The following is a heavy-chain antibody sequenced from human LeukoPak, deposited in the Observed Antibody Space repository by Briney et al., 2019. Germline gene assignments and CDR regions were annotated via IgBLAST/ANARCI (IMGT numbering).Heavy chain of an antibody. CDR2: IYYSGST. Sequence: SETLSLTCTVSGGSISSSSYYWGWIRQPPGKGLEWIGSIYYSGSTYYNPSLKSRVTISVDTSKNQFSLKLSSVTAAGTAVYYCASLGGRWLQFGDYWGQGTLVTVSS. V-gene: IGHV4-39*07. CDR3: ASLGGRWLQFGDY. D-gene: IGHD5-24*01. J-gene: IGHJ4*02. CDR1: GGSISSSSYY.